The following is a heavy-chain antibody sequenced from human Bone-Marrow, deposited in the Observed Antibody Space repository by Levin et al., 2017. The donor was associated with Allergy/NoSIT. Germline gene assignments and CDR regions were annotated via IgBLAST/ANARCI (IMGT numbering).Heavy chain of an antibody. CDR3: TRVIAVADYYFDY. CDR2: IRSKAYGGTT. V-gene: IGHV3-49*03. J-gene: IGHJ4*02. Sequence: GESLKISCTASGFTFGDYAMSWFRQAPGKGLEWVGFIRSKAYGGTTEYAASVKGRFTISRDDSKSIAYLQMNSLKTEDTAVYYCTRVIAVADYYFDYWGQGTLVTVSS. CDR1: GFTFGDYA. D-gene: IGHD6-19*01.